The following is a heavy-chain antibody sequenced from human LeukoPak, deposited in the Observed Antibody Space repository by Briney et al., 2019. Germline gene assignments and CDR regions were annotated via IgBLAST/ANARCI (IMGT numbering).Heavy chain of an antibody. V-gene: IGHV1-18*04. J-gene: IGHJ4*02. CDR1: GYTFTGYY. Sequence: ASVKVSCKASGYTFTGYYMHWVRQAPGQGLEWMGWISAYNGNTNYAQKLQGRVTMTTDTSTSTAYMELRSLRSDDTAVYYCARDRRSHYYDSSGEGYWGQGTLVTVSS. CDR3: ARDRRSHYYDSSGEGY. CDR2: ISAYNGNT. D-gene: IGHD3-22*01.